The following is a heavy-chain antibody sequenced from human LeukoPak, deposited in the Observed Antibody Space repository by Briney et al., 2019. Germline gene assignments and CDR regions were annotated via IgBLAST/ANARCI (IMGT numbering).Heavy chain of an antibody. CDR1: GGTFSSYA. Sequence: GASVKVSCKASGGTFSSYAISWVRQAPGQGLEWMGGIIPIFGTANYAQKLQGRVTITADESTSTAYMELSSLRSEDTAVYYCARSYCSSTSCPLDYYYYGMDVWGKGTTVTVSS. D-gene: IGHD2-2*01. J-gene: IGHJ6*04. CDR3: ARSYCSSTSCPLDYYYYGMDV. CDR2: IIPIFGTA. V-gene: IGHV1-69*13.